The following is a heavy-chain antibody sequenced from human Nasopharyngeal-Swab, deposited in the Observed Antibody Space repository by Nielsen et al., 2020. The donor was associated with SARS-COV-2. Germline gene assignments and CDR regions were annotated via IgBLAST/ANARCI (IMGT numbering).Heavy chain of an antibody. CDR3: TRDTPAMFAY. V-gene: IGHV3-21*01. CDR2: ISSSGDYI. CDR1: GFTFNIFG. Sequence: GESLKISCAASGFTFNIFGIHWVRQAPGKGLEWVSAISSSGDYIYHAASVKGRFTISRDNAKNSLYLQMNSLRAEDTAIYYCTRDTPAMFAYWGQGTLVTVSS. J-gene: IGHJ4*02.